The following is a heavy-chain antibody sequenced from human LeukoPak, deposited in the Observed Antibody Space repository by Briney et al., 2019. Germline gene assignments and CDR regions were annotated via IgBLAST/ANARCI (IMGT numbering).Heavy chain of an antibody. Sequence: SETLSLTCTVSGGSISTFYWNWIRQSPGKGLEWIGYISVGGANNYNPSLKSRVSISVDTSKNQFSLRLSSVTAADTALYYCARGFPLHSGTYSDTFDIWGRGTMVTVSS. CDR1: GGSISTFY. D-gene: IGHD1-26*01. CDR3: ARGFPLHSGTYSDTFDI. CDR2: ISVGGAN. V-gene: IGHV4-59*01. J-gene: IGHJ3*02.